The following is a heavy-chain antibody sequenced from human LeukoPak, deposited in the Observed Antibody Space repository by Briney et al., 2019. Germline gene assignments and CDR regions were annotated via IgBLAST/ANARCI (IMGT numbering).Heavy chain of an antibody. CDR1: GFTFSSYS. V-gene: IGHV3-21*01. Sequence: GGSLRLSCAASGFTFSSYSMNWVRQAPGKGLEWVSSISSSSSYIYYADSVKGRFTISRDNAKNSLYLQMNSLRAEDTAVYYCASGPYDFWPDYSYYGMDVWGQGTTVTASS. CDR2: ISSSSSYI. J-gene: IGHJ6*02. D-gene: IGHD3-3*01. CDR3: ASGPYDFWPDYSYYGMDV.